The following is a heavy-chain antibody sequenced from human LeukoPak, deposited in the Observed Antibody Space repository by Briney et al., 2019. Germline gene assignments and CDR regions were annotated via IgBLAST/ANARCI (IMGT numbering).Heavy chain of an antibody. CDR2: IMPIYGTA. J-gene: IGHJ4*02. Sequence: SVKVSCKASGGTFSSYAISWVRQAPGQGLEWMGGIMPIYGTANYAQKFQGRVTITTDESTSTAYMELSSLRSEDAAVYYCAGRYCSSTSCYLRGAYYFDYWGQGTLVTVSS. D-gene: IGHD2-2*01. CDR3: AGRYCSSTSCYLRGAYYFDY. CDR1: GGTFSSYA. V-gene: IGHV1-69*05.